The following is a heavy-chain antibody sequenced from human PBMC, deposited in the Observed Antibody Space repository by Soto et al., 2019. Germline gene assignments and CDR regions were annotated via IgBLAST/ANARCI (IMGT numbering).Heavy chain of an antibody. CDR2: IYYSGST. J-gene: IGHJ4*02. CDR1: GGSISSSSYY. CDR3: ARQIARLPYFDY. V-gene: IGHV4-39*01. D-gene: IGHD6-13*01. Sequence: ASETLSLTCTVSGGSISSSSYYWGWIRQPPGKGLEWIGSIYYSGSTYYNPSLKSRVTISVDTSKNQFSLKLSSVTAADTAVYYCARQIARLPYFDYWGQGTLVTVSS.